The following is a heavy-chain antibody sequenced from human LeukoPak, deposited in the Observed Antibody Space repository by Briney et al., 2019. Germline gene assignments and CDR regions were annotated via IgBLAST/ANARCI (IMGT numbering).Heavy chain of an antibody. CDR3: ARAPYSSSWYVGY. CDR2: INSDGSSI. Sequence: GGSLRLSCAASGFTLSSYWMHWVRQAPGKGLVWVSRINSDGSSISYADSVKGRFTISRDDAKNTLYLQMNSLRAEDTAVYYCARAPYSSSWYVGYWGRGTLVTVSS. D-gene: IGHD6-13*01. CDR1: GFTLSSYW. V-gene: IGHV3-74*01. J-gene: IGHJ4*02.